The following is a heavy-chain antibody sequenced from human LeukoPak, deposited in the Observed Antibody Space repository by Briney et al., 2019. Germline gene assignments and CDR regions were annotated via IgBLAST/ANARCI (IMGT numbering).Heavy chain of an antibody. D-gene: IGHD2-15*01. J-gene: IGHJ6*03. Sequence: GGSLRLSCAASGFTFNNYAMSWVRQAPGKGLEWVSAISGSGGSTYYADSVKGRFTISRDNAKNSLYLQMNSLRAEDTAIYYCAKNGDRGAYCSGGSCYPYYYYYIDVWGKGTTVTISS. CDR2: ISGSGGST. V-gene: IGHV3-23*01. CDR1: GFTFNNYA. CDR3: AKNGDRGAYCSGGSCYPYYYYYIDV.